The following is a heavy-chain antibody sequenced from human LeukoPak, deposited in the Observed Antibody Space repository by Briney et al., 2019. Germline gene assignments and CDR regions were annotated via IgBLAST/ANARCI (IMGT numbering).Heavy chain of an antibody. CDR3: ARGDIAAADIFDY. V-gene: IGHV3-74*01. CDR2: INSDGSST. Sequence: GGSLRLSCAASGFTFSSYWMHWVRQAPGKGLVWVSRINSDGSSTSYADSVKGRFTISRDNAKNTLYLQMNSLRAEDTAVYYCARGDIAAADIFDYWGQGTLVTVSS. D-gene: IGHD6-13*01. J-gene: IGHJ4*02. CDR1: GFTFSSYW.